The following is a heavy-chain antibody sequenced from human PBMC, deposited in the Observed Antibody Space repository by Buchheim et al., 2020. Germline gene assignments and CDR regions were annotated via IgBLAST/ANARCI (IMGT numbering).Heavy chain of an antibody. CDR2: IIPIFGTA. Sequence: QVQLVQSGAEVKKPGSSVKVSCKASGGTFSSYAISWVRQAPGQGLEWMGGIIPIFGTANYAQKFQGRVTITADESPSTAYMELSSLRSEDTAVYYCASRPKRYYDFWSGQDYYYYGMDVWGQGTT. D-gene: IGHD3-3*01. J-gene: IGHJ6*02. V-gene: IGHV1-69*01. CDR3: ASRPKRYYDFWSGQDYYYYGMDV. CDR1: GGTFSSYA.